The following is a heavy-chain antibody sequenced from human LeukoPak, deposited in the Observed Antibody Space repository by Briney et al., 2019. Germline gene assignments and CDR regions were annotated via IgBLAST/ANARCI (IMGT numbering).Heavy chain of an antibody. CDR2: ISAYNGST. CDR3: ARRLPGPVRIDAFDI. V-gene: IGHV1-18*01. D-gene: IGHD5-12*01. Sequence: VASVKVSCKASGYTFTSYGISWVRQAPGQGLEWMGWISAYNGSTSYAQKLQGRVTMTTDTSTSTAYMELRSLRSDDTAVYYCARRLPGPVRIDAFDIWGQGTMVTVSS. J-gene: IGHJ3*02. CDR1: GYTFTSYG.